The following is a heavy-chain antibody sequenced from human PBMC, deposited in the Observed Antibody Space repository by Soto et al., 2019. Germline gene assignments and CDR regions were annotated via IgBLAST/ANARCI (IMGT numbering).Heavy chain of an antibody. CDR3: AKDREGIVLMVYADPFDY. J-gene: IGHJ4*02. D-gene: IGHD2-8*01. V-gene: IGHV3-23*01. CDR2: ISGSGDST. CDR1: GFTFSSYA. Sequence: GGSLRLSCAASGFTFSSYAMSWVRQAPGKGLEWVSVISGSGDSTYYADSVKGRFTISRDNSKNTLYLQMNRLRAEDTAVYYCAKDREGIVLMVYADPFDYWGQGTLVTVSS.